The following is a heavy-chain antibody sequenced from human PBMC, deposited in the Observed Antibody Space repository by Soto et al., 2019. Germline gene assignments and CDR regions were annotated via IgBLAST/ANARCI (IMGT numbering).Heavy chain of an antibody. Sequence: WGSLRLSCAASGFTFSSYGMHWVRQAPGKGLEWVAVISYDGSNKYYADSVKGRFTISRDNSKNTLYLQMNSLRAEDTAVYYCAKDFGITVLDYWGQGTLVTVSS. CDR1: GFTFSSYG. CDR2: ISYDGSNK. CDR3: AKDFGITVLDY. J-gene: IGHJ4*02. D-gene: IGHD1-20*01. V-gene: IGHV3-30*18.